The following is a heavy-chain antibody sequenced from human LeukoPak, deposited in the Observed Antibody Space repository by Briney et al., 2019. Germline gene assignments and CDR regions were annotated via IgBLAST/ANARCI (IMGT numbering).Heavy chain of an antibody. D-gene: IGHD2-2*01. V-gene: IGHV3-21*01. CDR1: GFTFTDYN. J-gene: IGHJ4*02. CDR2: ITPSGTYV. Sequence: GGSLRLSCAASGFTFTDYNMNWVRQAPGRGLECVSAITPSGTYVAYADSVKGRFTISRDNANNSLYLQMNSLRPGDTAIYYCARDSGGSSWSPPLDFWGQGTLVTVSS. CDR3: ARDSGGSSWSPPLDF.